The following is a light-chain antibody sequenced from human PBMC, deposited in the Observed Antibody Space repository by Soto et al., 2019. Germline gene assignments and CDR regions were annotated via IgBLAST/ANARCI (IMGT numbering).Light chain of an antibody. V-gene: IGKV3-20*01. CDR1: QSVSNDY. Sequence: EMVLTHSPGTLSLSPGDRATLSCRASQSVSNDYVAWVQQKPGQAPRLLIYGASSRATGIPDRFSGSGSGTDFTLTISRLEPEDFAVYYCQQYGSSPLTFGGGTKVDIK. CDR3: QQYGSSPLT. J-gene: IGKJ4*01. CDR2: GAS.